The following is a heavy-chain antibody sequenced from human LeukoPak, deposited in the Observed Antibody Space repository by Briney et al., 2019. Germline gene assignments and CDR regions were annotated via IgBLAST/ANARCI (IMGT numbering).Heavy chain of an antibody. J-gene: IGHJ4*02. Sequence: GASVKVSCKASGYTFTGYYMHWVRQAPGQGLEWMGWINTNTGNPTYAQGFTGRFVFSLDTSVSTAYLQISSLKAEDTAVYYCARFPYFSGWYYFDYWGQGTLVTVSS. D-gene: IGHD6-19*01. CDR1: GYTFTGYY. CDR2: INTNTGNP. CDR3: ARFPYFSGWYYFDY. V-gene: IGHV7-4-1*02.